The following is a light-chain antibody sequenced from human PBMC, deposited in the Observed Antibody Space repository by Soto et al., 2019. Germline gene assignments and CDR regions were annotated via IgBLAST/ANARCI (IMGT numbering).Light chain of an antibody. Sequence: IQMTQSPSSLSASVGDRVTITCRASQSIRNDLNWYQQRPGKAPKLLIYAASSLQSGAPSRFSGSGSGTDFTLSISSLQSGDFVSYYCQQTYSTPYTFGQGTKLEIK. CDR1: QSIRND. CDR2: AAS. J-gene: IGKJ2*01. CDR3: QQTYSTPYT. V-gene: IGKV1-39*01.